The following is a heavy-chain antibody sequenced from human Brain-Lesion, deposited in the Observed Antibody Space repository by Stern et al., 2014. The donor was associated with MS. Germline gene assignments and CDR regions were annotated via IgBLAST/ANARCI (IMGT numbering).Heavy chain of an antibody. V-gene: IGHV5-51*01. Sequence: EVQLVESGAEVKKPGESLKVSCTSSGYSFTSYWIGWVRQMPGQGLEWMGIIYPGDSGTRYTPSFQGQVTISADKSTSTASLQLSSLKASDTAMYYCATPADGGSIDSWGQGTLVTVSS. J-gene: IGHJ4*02. CDR2: IYPGDSGT. CDR3: ATPADGGSIDS. CDR1: GYSFTSYW. D-gene: IGHD6-13*01.